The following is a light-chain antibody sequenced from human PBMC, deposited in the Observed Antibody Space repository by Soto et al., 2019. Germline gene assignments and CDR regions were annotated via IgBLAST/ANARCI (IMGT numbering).Light chain of an antibody. CDR1: QTISNY. J-gene: IGKJ4*01. CDR3: QQCYSSPLT. V-gene: IGKV1-39*01. Sequence: DIQMTQSPSSLSASVGDRVTITCRASQTISNYLNWCQQQPGKAPKLLIYAASSLQSGVPSRFSGSGSGTDFTHTISSLQPEDFATYYCQQCYSSPLTFGGGTKVEIK. CDR2: AAS.